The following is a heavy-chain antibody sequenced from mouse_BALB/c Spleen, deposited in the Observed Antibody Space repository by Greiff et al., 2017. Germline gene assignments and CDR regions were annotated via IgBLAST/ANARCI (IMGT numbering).Heavy chain of an antibody. CDR1: GYSITSDYA. CDR2: ISYSGST. J-gene: IGHJ1*01. CDR3: ARASETNYYGSSPRFDV. V-gene: IGHV3-2*02. Sequence: DVQLQESGPGLVKPSQSLSLTCTVTGYSITSDYAWNWIRQFPGNKLEWMGYISYSGSTSYNPSLKSRISITRDTSKNQFFLQLNSVTTEDTATYYCARASETNYYGSSPRFDVWGAGTTVTVSS. D-gene: IGHD1-1*01.